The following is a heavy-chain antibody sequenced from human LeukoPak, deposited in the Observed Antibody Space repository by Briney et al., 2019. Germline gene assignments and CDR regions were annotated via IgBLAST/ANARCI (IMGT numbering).Heavy chain of an antibody. CDR2: INPNSGGT. J-gene: IGHJ4*02. Sequence: ASVKVSCKASGYTFTGYSMHWVRHAPGQGLDWMGWINPNSGGTNYAPQFQGRVTMATDTSISTASMELSRLRSDDTAVYSCARDQGGRSAAGIDWGQGTLVTVSS. CDR1: GYTFTGYS. V-gene: IGHV1-2*02. CDR3: ARDQGGRSAAGID. D-gene: IGHD6-13*01.